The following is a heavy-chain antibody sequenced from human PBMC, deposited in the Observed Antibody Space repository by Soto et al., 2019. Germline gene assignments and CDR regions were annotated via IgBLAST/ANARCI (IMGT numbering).Heavy chain of an antibody. V-gene: IGHV1-69*01. D-gene: IGHD1-26*01. J-gene: IGHJ6*02. Sequence: QVQLVQSGAEVKKPGSSLKVSCGASGGTFSSYPITWVRQAPGQGLEWMGGIIPFFGTSNYAQKFQGRVTITADESTSTAYMELRSLRSEDTAVYYCARVGHITNYGMAVWGQGTTVTVSS. CDR1: GGTFSSYP. CDR2: IIPFFGTS. CDR3: ARVGHITNYGMAV.